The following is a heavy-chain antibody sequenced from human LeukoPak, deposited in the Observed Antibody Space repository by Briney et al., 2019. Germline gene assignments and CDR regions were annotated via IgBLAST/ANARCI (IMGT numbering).Heavy chain of an antibody. CDR2: ISTSGAST. J-gene: IGHJ4*02. V-gene: IGHV3-23*01. D-gene: IGHD1-26*01. CDR1: GFTFSTSA. CDR3: ARAIVGATTQSFDY. Sequence: GGSLRLSCAASGFTFSTSAMNWVRQAPGKGLEWVSAISTSGASTYYADSVKGRFSISRDNSRNTLYLQMNSLRAEDTAVFYCARAIVGATTQSFDYWGQGTLVTVSS.